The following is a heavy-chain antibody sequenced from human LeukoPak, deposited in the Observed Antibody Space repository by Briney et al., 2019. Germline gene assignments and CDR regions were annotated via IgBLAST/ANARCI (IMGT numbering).Heavy chain of an antibody. CDR1: GFTFSNFD. CDR2: IGTAGKT. J-gene: IGHJ6*03. Sequence: GGSLRLSCAASGFTFSNFDMHWVRQITGKGLEWVSSIGTAGKTNYRGSVKRRFTISRENAKHSLYLQMNSLTTGDTAVYYCARGTPWYYYMDVWGKGTTVTVSS. CDR3: ARGTPWYYYMDV. V-gene: IGHV3-13*01.